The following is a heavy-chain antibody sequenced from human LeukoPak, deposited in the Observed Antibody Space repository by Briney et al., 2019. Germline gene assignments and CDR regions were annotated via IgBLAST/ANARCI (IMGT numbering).Heavy chain of an antibody. J-gene: IGHJ4*02. CDR1: GFTFNNYA. CDR3: AKDLRHWLVLPDY. D-gene: IGHD6-19*01. CDR2: ISGTGGST. Sequence: GGSLRLSCAASGFTFNNYAMNWVRQAPGKGLEWVSAISGTGGSTYYADSVKGRFTISRDNSKNTLYLQMNSLRAEDTALYYCAKDLRHWLVLPDYWGQGTLVTVSS. V-gene: IGHV3-23*01.